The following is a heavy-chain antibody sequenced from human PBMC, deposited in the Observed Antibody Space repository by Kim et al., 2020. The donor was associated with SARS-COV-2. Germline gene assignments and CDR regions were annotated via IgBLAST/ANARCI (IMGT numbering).Heavy chain of an antibody. CDR1: GYTFTGYY. D-gene: IGHD3-22*01. CDR2: INPNSGGT. V-gene: IGHV1-2*06. J-gene: IGHJ5*02. Sequence: ASVKVSCKASGYTFTGYYMHWVRQAPGQGLEWMGRINPNSGGTNYAQKFQGRVTMTRDTSISTAYMELSRLRSDDTAVYYCARDEAHYYDSSGLLVWFDPWGQGTLVTVSS. CDR3: ARDEAHYYDSSGLLVWFDP.